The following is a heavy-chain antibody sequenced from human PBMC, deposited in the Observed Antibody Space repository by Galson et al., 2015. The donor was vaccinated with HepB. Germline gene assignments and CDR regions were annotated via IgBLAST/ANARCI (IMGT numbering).Heavy chain of an antibody. V-gene: IGHV3-23*01. CDR1: GLTLSSYT. Sequence: SLRHSCAFSGLTLSSYTMSRFPQAPGKGLERVPAISGSAGYTNSADSMKGRFTISRDNSRNTLYLQMNNLRAEDTAVYYCAKDVSSSSVWYFDLWGRGTLVVVSS. D-gene: IGHD6-6*01. J-gene: IGHJ2*01. CDR3: AKDVSSSSVWYFDL. CDR2: ISGSAGYT.